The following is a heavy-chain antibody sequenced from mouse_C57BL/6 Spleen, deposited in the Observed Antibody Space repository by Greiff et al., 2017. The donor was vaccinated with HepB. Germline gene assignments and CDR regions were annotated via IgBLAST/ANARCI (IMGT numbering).Heavy chain of an antibody. CDR2: INPSTGGT. CDR3: ARRPGPFYFDY. CDR1: GYSFTGYY. V-gene: IGHV1-42*01. J-gene: IGHJ2*01. D-gene: IGHD4-1*01. Sequence: VQLQQSGPELVKSGASVKISCKASGYSFTGYYMNWVKQSPEKSLEWIGEINPSTGGTTYNQKFKAKATLTVDKSSSTAYMQLKSLTSEDSAVYYCARRPGPFYFDYWGQGTTLTVSS.